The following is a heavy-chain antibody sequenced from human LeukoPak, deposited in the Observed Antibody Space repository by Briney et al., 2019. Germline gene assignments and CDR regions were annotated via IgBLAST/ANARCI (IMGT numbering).Heavy chain of an antibody. D-gene: IGHD1-26*01. CDR3: ARSGSPSYFDY. CDR1: GFTFSSYA. V-gene: IGHV3-30*04. Sequence: GGSLRLSCAASGFTFSSYAMHWVRQAPGKGLEWVAVISYDGSNKYYADSVKGRFTISRDNSKNTLYLQMNSLRAEDTVVYYCARSGSPSYFDYWGQGTLVTVSS. CDR2: ISYDGSNK. J-gene: IGHJ4*02.